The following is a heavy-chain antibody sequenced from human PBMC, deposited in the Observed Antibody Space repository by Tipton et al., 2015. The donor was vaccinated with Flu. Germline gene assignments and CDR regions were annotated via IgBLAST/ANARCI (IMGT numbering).Heavy chain of an antibody. D-gene: IGHD3-3*01. CDR2: VFHTGDT. V-gene: IGHV4-59*11. CDR3: ATFWSGSSPGY. Sequence: TLSLTCTVSGGSISSHYWNWIRQPPGKGLEWIGCVFHTGDTTYSPSLKSRVTMSIHTSKNQFSLELNSVTAADTAVYYCATFWSGSSPGYWGQGALVTVSS. CDR1: GGSISSHY. J-gene: IGHJ4*02.